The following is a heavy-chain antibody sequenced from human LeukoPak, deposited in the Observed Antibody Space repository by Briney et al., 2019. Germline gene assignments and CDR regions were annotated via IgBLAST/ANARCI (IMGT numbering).Heavy chain of an antibody. CDR1: GFTFSSYW. J-gene: IGHJ4*02. CDR2: IKQDETER. V-gene: IGHV3-7*04. D-gene: IGHD2-15*01. Sequence: PGGSLRLSCAASGFTFSSYWMSWVRQAPGKGLEWVANIKQDETERFYVDSVKGRFAISRDNTQNSLHLQMNSLRAEDTAVYYCARAGYCSGGSCQFDYWGQGTLVTVSS. CDR3: ARAGYCSGGSCQFDY.